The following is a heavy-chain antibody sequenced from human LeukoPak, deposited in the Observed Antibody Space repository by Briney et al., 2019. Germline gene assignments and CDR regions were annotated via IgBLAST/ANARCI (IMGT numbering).Heavy chain of an antibody. CDR2: ISSSGSTI. CDR1: GFTFSDYY. CDR3: ARDRNEWELLPYAFDI. V-gene: IGHV3-11*01. Sequence: PGGSLRLSCAASGFTFSDYYMSWIRQAPGKGLEWVSYISSSGSTIYYADSVKGRFTISRDNAKNSLYLQMNSLRAEDTAVYYCARDRNEWELLPYAFDIWGQGTMVTVSS. D-gene: IGHD1-26*01. J-gene: IGHJ3*02.